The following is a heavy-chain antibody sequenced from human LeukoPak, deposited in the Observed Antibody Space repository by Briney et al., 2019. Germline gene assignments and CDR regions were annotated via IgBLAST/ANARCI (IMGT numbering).Heavy chain of an antibody. Sequence: GGSLRLSCAASGSTFSDYYMSWIRQAPGKGLEWVSYISSSGSTIYYADSVKGRFTISRDNAKNSLYLQMNSLRAEDTAVYYCARDSPYYYDSSGPRDYWGQGTLVTVSS. CDR3: ARDSPYYYDSSGPRDY. CDR1: GSTFSDYY. J-gene: IGHJ4*02. D-gene: IGHD3-22*01. CDR2: ISSSGSTI. V-gene: IGHV3-11*04.